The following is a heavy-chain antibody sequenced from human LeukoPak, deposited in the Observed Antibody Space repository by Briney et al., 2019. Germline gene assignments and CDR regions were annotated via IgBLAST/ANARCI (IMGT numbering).Heavy chain of an antibody. CDR1: GFTFGDYA. Sequence: GGSLRLSCAASGFTFGDYAMSWVRQAPGKGLEWVGFIRSKAYGGTTEYAASVKGRFTISRDDSKSIAYLQMNSLKTEDTAVYYCTRDDYYDSSGYYYYYCMDVWGQGTTVTVSS. J-gene: IGHJ6*02. CDR3: TRDDYYDSSGYYYYYCMDV. CDR2: IRSKAYGGTT. V-gene: IGHV3-49*04. D-gene: IGHD3-22*01.